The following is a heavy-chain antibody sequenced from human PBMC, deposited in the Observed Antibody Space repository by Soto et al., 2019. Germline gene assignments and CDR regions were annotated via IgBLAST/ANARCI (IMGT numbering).Heavy chain of an antibody. D-gene: IGHD6-19*01. CDR3: AKGGRQWLVTSDFNY. CDR2: VSHDGRNT. J-gene: IGHJ4*02. V-gene: IGHV3-30*18. Sequence: VQLVESGGGVVQPGRSLRLSCAASGFTFSDYAMHWVRQAPGKGLEWVAVVSHDGRNTHYADSVKGRFTISRDSSKNTVSMEMPNLSAEETAAYDCAKGGRQWLVTSDFNYWGQGALVTVSS. CDR1: GFTFSDYA.